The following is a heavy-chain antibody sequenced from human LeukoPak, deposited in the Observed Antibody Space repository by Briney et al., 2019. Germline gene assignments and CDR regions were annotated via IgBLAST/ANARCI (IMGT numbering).Heavy chain of an antibody. J-gene: IGHJ4*02. CDR1: GFTFGDYA. CDR2: IRSKSYGGTT. Sequence: GGSLRLSCTASGFTFGDYALTWVRQAPGKGLEWVGFIRSKSYGGTTEYAASVKGRFTISRDDSKSIAYLQMNSLRAEDTAVYYCARGPYGSGSYYIPGFDYWGQGTLVTVSS. V-gene: IGHV3-49*04. CDR3: ARGPYGSGSYYIPGFDY. D-gene: IGHD3-10*01.